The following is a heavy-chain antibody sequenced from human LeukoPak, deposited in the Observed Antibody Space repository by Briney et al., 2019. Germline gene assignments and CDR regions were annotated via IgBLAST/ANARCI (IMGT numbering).Heavy chain of an antibody. Sequence: ASVKVSCTTSGYTFTDSFIHWVRQAPGQGLEWMGWINPSSGATDFAKKFQGRVTMTRDTSISTVYMEMTTLRSDDTAVYYCARGRIFDIWGQGTMAIVSS. CDR2: INPSSGAT. D-gene: IGHD2-15*01. V-gene: IGHV1-2*02. CDR3: ARGRIFDI. J-gene: IGHJ3*02. CDR1: GYTFTDSF.